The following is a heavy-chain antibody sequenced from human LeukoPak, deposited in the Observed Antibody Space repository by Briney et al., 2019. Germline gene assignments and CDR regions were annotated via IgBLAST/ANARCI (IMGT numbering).Heavy chain of an antibody. D-gene: IGHD1-26*01. J-gene: IGHJ4*02. CDR1: GGTFSSYA. V-gene: IGHV1-69*04. CDR2: IIPILGIA. CDR3: ARGQVGATGYFDY. Sequence: GSSVKVSCKASGGTFSSYAISWVRQAPGQGLEWMGRIIPILGIANCAQKFQGRVTITADKSTSTAYMELSSLRSEDTAVYYCARGQVGATGYFDYWGQGTLVTVSS.